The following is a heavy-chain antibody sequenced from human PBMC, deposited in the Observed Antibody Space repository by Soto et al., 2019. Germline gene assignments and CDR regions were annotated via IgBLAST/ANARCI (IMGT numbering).Heavy chain of an antibody. V-gene: IGHV4-34*01. J-gene: IGHJ4*02. Sequence: QVQLQQWGAGLLKPSETLSLTCAVYGGSSSGYYWSWIRQPPGKGLEWIGEINHSGSTNYNPSLNSRITISVDTSKNQFSLKLSSVTAADTAVYYCDLKKRAAAAFDYWGQGTLVTVSS. CDR2: INHSGST. CDR1: GGSSSGYY. D-gene: IGHD6-13*01. CDR3: DLKKRAAAAFDY.